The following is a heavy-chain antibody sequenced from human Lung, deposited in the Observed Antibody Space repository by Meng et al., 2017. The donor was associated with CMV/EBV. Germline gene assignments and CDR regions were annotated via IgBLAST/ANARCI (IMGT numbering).Heavy chain of an antibody. D-gene: IGHD2-8*02. CDR2: ISGSGGST. J-gene: IGHJ4*02. CDR3: AKGGWSKPPNWL. V-gene: IGHV3-23*01. Sequence: GGSLRLXCAASGFTFSSYAMSWVRQAPGKGLEWVSAISGSGGSTYYADSVKGRFTISSDNSKNTLYLQMNSRRAEDTAVYYCAKGGWSKPPNWLWGQGTLVTVSS. CDR1: GFTFSSYA.